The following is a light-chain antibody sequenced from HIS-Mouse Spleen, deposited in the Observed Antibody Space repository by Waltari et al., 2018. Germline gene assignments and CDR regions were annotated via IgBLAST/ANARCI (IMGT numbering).Light chain of an antibody. V-gene: IGLV2-23*01. Sequence: QSALTQPASVSGSPGQSITISCTGTSSDVGSYNLVPWYQQHPGKAPKLMIYEGSKRPAGCANRFSVSKAGNTASLTISGLQAEDEADYYCCSYAGSSTWVFGGGTKLTVL. CDR1: SSDVGSYNL. J-gene: IGLJ3*02. CDR3: CSYAGSSTWV. CDR2: EGS.